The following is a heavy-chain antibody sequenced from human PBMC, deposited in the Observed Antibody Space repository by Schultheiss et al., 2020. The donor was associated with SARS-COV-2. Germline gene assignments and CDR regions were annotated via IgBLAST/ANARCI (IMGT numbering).Heavy chain of an antibody. CDR1: GFTFSSYA. CDR2: ISGSGGST. D-gene: IGHD6-6*01. V-gene: IGHV3-23*01. J-gene: IGHJ5*02. Sequence: GESLKISCAASGFTFSSYAMSWVRQAPGKGLEWVSAISGSGGSTYYADSVKGRFTISRDNSKNTLYLQMNSLRAEDTAVYYCARDSRIAARASYNWFDPWGQGTLVTVSS. CDR3: ARDSRIAARASYNWFDP.